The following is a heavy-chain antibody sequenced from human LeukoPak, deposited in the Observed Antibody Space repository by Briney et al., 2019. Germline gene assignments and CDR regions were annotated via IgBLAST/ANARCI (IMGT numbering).Heavy chain of an antibody. CDR2: INHSGST. J-gene: IGHJ4*02. CDR1: GGSFSGYY. CDR3: ASQYSGSYYGDIFDY. Sequence: PSETLSLTCAVYGGSFSGYYWSWIRQPPGKGLEWIGEINHSGSTNYNPSLKSRVTISVDTSKNQFSLELSSVTAADTAVYYCASQYSGSYYGDIFDYWGQGTLVTVSS. V-gene: IGHV4-34*01. D-gene: IGHD1-26*01.